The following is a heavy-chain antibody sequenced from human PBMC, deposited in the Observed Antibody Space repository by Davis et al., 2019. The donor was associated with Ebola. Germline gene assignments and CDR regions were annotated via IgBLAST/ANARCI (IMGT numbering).Heavy chain of an antibody. Sequence: ASVKVSCKASGYTFTSYYMHWVRQAPGQGLEWMGIINPSGGSTSYAQKFQGRVTMTTDTSTSTAYMELRSLRSDDTAVYYCARDLPGIAAAGTWGQGTLVTVSS. V-gene: IGHV1-46*01. D-gene: IGHD6-13*01. CDR1: GYTFTSYY. CDR3: ARDLPGIAAAGT. J-gene: IGHJ4*02. CDR2: INPSGGST.